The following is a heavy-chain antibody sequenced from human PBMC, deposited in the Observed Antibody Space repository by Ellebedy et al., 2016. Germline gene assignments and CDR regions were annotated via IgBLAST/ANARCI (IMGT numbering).Heavy chain of an antibody. V-gene: IGHV3-33*01. Sequence: GGSLRLSCAASGFTFSDYAMHWVRQAPGKGPEWVAVIWSDGTKKYYTDSVRGRFTISRETSKNTLYMQMDSLRAEDTAVYYCTRGGAVAGGFDYWGQGTLVTVSS. J-gene: IGHJ4*02. CDR1: GFTFSDYA. CDR2: IWSDGTKK. CDR3: TRGGAVAGGFDY. D-gene: IGHD6-19*01.